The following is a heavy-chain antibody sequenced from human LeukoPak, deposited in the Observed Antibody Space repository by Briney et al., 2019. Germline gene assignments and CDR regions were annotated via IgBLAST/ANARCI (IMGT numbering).Heavy chain of an antibody. CDR1: GGSISDYS. V-gene: IGHV4-59*01. J-gene: IGHJ4*02. CDR2: IYYSGST. D-gene: IGHD1-20*01. Sequence: PSETLSLTCTVSGGSISDYSWSWIRQPPGKGLEWIGYIYYSGSTNYNPSLKSRVTISVDTSKNQFSLKLSSVTAADTAVYYCARAGGRITGREVYFDYWGQGTLVTVSS. CDR3: ARAGGRITGREVYFDY.